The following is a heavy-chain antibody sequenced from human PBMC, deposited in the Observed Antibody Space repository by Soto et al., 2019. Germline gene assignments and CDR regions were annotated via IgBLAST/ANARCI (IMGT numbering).Heavy chain of an antibody. CDR2: VSPLKGRT. J-gene: IGHJ1*01. CDR3: AMDNGDRPEYFKN. CDR1: GYTFTSYG. V-gene: IGHV1-18*04. Sequence: QVELVQSGPDLKRPGASMKVTCKASGYTFTSYGISWVRQAPGQGLEWMAWVSPLKGRTQYSQKAQGRVTLSTATSSNTAYMEMTTLRVDDTAVYYCAMDNGDRPEYFKNWGQGTLVTVS. D-gene: IGHD4-17*01.